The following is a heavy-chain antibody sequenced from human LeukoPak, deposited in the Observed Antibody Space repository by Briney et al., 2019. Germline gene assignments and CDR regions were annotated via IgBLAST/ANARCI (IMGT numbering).Heavy chain of an antibody. J-gene: IGHJ4*02. Sequence: ASVKVSCKASGYTVTSYGISWVRQDPGQGLEWMGRISAYNGNTNYAQKLQGRVTMTTATSTSTAYMELRSLRSDDTAVYYCAREMRMVRGGDNFDYWGQGTLVTVSS. D-gene: IGHD3-10*01. CDR3: AREMRMVRGGDNFDY. CDR1: GYTVTSYG. CDR2: ISAYNGNT. V-gene: IGHV1-18*01.